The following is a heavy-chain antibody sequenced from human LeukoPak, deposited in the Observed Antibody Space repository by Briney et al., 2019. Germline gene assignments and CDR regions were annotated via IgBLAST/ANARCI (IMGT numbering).Heavy chain of an antibody. CDR1: GFTVSSNY. CDR3: ARATGVDVRFDY. CDR2: IYSGGST. V-gene: IGHV3-53*01. Sequence: GGSLRLSCAASGFTVSSNYMSWVRQAPGKGLEWVSVIYSGGSTYYADSVKGRFTISRDNSKNTLYLQMNSLRAEDTAVYYYARATGVDVRFDYWGQGTLVTVSS. D-gene: IGHD3-10*01. J-gene: IGHJ4*02.